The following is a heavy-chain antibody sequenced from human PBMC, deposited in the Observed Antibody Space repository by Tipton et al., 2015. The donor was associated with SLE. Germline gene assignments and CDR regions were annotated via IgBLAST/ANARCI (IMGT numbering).Heavy chain of an antibody. CDR3: ARAVFSDGSFDY. Sequence: PGLVKPSETLSLMCTVSGYSINSGYYWSWVRQPPGKGLEWIGYVSYSGSTNYNPSLKSRVTISVDTSKNHFSLKLSSVTAADTAVYYCARAVFSDGSFDYWGQGTLVTVSS. V-gene: IGHV4-61*03. D-gene: IGHD2-15*01. CDR1: GYSINSGYY. J-gene: IGHJ4*02. CDR2: VSYSGST.